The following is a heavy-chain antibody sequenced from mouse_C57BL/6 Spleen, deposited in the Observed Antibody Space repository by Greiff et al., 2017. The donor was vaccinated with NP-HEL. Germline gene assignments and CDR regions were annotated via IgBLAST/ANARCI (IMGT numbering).Heavy chain of an antibody. J-gene: IGHJ4*01. CDR3: ASGRFLRAMDY. Sequence: VQLQQPGAELVMPGASVKLSCKASGYTFTSYWMHWVKQRPGQGLEWIGEIDPSDSYTNYNQKFKGKSTLTVDKSSSTAYMQLSSLTSEDSAVYYCASGRFLRAMDYWGQGTSVTVSS. CDR1: GYTFTSYW. V-gene: IGHV1-69*01. CDR2: IDPSDSYT. D-gene: IGHD4-1*01.